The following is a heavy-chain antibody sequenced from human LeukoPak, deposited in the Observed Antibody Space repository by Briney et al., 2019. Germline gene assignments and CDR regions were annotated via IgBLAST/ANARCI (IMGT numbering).Heavy chain of an antibody. V-gene: IGHV3-30*04. D-gene: IGHD3-16*01. CDR1: GFTFTGYA. J-gene: IGHJ4*02. CDR3: ATDYGKDPLYFDY. CDR2: ISYDASSE. Sequence: GSLRLSCAASGFTFTGYAMHWVRQAPGKGLEWVAVISYDASSEYYADSVKGRFTISRDNSKNTLYLQMSSLRAEDTAVYHCATDYGKDPLYFDYWGQGTLVTVSS.